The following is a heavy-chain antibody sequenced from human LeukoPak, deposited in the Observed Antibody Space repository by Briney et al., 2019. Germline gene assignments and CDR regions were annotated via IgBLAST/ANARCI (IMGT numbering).Heavy chain of an antibody. CDR2: ISYDGSNT. D-gene: IGHD6-13*01. J-gene: IGHJ4*02. V-gene: IGHV3-30*18. CDR3: AKDPGYSSSWYFDY. Sequence: GGSLRLSCAASGFTFSYFGMHWVRQAPGKGLDWVAVISYDGSNTYYSDSVEGRFTISRDNSKNTLYLQMNSLRAEDTAVYYCAKDPGYSSSWYFDYWGQGTLVTVSS. CDR1: GFTFSYFG.